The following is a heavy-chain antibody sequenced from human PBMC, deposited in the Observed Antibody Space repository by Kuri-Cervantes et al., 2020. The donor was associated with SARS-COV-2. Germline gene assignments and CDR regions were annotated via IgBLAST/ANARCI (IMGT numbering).Heavy chain of an antibody. CDR1: GFTFSSYG. Sequence: GESLKISCAASGFTFSSYGMNWVRQAPGKGLEWVSGINWNGGSTGYADSVKGRFTISRDNAKNSLYLQMNSLRAEDTALYYCARDPGGYSYGYMWAFDIWGQGTMVTVSS. CDR2: INWNGGST. V-gene: IGHV3-20*04. J-gene: IGHJ3*02. D-gene: IGHD5-18*01. CDR3: ARDPGGYSYGYMWAFDI.